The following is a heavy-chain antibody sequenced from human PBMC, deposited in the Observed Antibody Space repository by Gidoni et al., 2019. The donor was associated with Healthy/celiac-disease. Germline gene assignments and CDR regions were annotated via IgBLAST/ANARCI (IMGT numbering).Heavy chain of an antibody. Sequence: QVQLPGSGPGLVKPSQTLSPTCTVSGGSIRRGGYYWSWIRQHPGKGLEWIGYIYYSGSNYYNPSLKRRVTISVDTSKNQYSLKLSSVTAADTAVYYWARESFTVTTGYFDYWGQGTLVTVSS. J-gene: IGHJ4*02. CDR3: ARESFTVTTGYFDY. V-gene: IGHV4-31*03. CDR2: IYYSGSN. D-gene: IGHD4-17*01. CDR1: GGSIRRGGYY.